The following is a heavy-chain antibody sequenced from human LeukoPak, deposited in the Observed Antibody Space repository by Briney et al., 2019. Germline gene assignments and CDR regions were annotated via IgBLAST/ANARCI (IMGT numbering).Heavy chain of an antibody. CDR1: GFTVSSNY. D-gene: IGHD3-22*01. V-gene: IGHV3-21*06. Sequence: GGSLRLSCAASGFTVSSNYMRWVRQAPGKGLEWVSSVSCGGAYICYADSMKGRFTISRDNAKNSLYLQMNSLRAEDTAVYYCARDCDPNYHYDSGGRLALDAFAIWGQGTVVTVSS. CDR3: ARDCDPNYHYDSGGRLALDAFAI. J-gene: IGHJ3*02. CDR2: VSCGGAYI.